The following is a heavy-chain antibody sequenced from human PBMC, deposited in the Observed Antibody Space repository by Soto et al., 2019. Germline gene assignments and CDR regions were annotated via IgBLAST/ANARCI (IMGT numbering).Heavy chain of an antibody. J-gene: IGHJ4*02. D-gene: IGHD5-12*01. CDR3: AKVKTWTYLDY. Sequence: EVQLLESGGGLVQPGGSLRLSCTASGFTFSTYAMTWVRQAPGKGLEWVSSISDSGGSTFNADSVKGRFTISRDNSKNTLYLQMNSLRAEDTAVYYCAKVKTWTYLDYWGQGTLVTVSS. V-gene: IGHV3-23*01. CDR2: ISDSGGST. CDR1: GFTFSTYA.